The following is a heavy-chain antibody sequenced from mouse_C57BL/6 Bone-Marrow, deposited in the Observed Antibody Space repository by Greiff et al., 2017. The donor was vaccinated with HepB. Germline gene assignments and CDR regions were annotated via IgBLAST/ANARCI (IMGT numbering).Heavy chain of an antibody. CDR1: GYTFTSYW. J-gene: IGHJ3*01. D-gene: IGHD2-2*01. CDR2: INPSNGGT. V-gene: IGHV1-53*01. Sequence: QVQLQQPGTELVKPGASVKLSCKASGYTFTSYWMHWVKQRPGQGLEWIGNINPSNGGTNYNEKFKSKATLTVDKSSSTAYMQLSSLTSEDSAVYYRARWNYGYDGASWFAYWGQGTLVTVSA. CDR3: ARWNYGYDGASWFAY.